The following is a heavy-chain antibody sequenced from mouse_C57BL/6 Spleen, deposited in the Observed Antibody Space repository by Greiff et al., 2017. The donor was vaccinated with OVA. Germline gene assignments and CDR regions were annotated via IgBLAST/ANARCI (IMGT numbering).Heavy chain of an antibody. CDR2: IYPGSGST. V-gene: IGHV1-55*01. Sequence: QVQLQQPGAELVKPGASVKMSCKASGYTFTSYWITWVKQRPGQGLEWIGDIYPGSGSTNYNEKFKSKATLTVDTSSSTAYMQLSSLTSEDSAVYYCARSGITTVVSQGYFDVWGTGTTVTVSS. CDR1: GYTFTSYW. J-gene: IGHJ1*03. CDR3: ARSGITTVVSQGYFDV. D-gene: IGHD1-1*01.